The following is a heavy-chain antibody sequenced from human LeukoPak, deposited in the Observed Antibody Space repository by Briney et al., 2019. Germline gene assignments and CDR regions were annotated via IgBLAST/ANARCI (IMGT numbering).Heavy chain of an antibody. Sequence: SQTLSLTCDISGDSVSSNGAAWNWIRQSPSRGLEWLGKTYYRSKWYNHYAVSLKSRVTINADTSKIPFSLQLNSVTPEDTAVYYCARSGGTASGNYERATLDYWGQGTLVTVSS. CDR2: TYYRSKWYN. CDR1: GDSVSSNGAA. J-gene: IGHJ4*02. CDR3: ARSGGTASGNYERATLDY. D-gene: IGHD1-26*01. V-gene: IGHV6-1*01.